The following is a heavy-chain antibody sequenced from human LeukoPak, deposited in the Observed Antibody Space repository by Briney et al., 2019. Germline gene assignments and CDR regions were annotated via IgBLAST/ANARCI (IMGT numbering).Heavy chain of an antibody. CDR2: IKQDGSEK. J-gene: IGHJ4*02. CDR3: AREGDYYSNVHADY. CDR1: GFTFSSYW. Sequence: GGSLRLSCAASGFTFSSYWMSWVRQAPGKGLEWVANIKQDGSEKYYVDSVKGRFTISRDNAKNSLYLQMNSLRAEDTAVYYCAREGDYYSNVHADYWGQGTLVTVSS. V-gene: IGHV3-7*01. D-gene: IGHD4-11*01.